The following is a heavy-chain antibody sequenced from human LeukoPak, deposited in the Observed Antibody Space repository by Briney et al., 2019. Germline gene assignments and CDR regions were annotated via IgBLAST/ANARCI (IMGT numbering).Heavy chain of an antibody. CDR2: ISGGGVTT. CDR3: AKVTYYYDSSGYFH. D-gene: IGHD3-22*01. V-gene: IGHV3-23*01. J-gene: IGHJ4*02. CDR1: GFTSIAYA. Sequence: GSLRLSCVGSGFTSIAYALTWARQAPGKGLEWVSGISGGGVTTYYADSVKGRFTISRDNSKNTLYLQMNSLRAEDTAVYYCAKVTYYYDSSGYFHWGQGTLVTVSS.